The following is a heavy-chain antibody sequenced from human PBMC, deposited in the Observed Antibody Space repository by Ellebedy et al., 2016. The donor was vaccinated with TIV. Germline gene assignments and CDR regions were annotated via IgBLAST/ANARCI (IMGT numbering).Heavy chain of an antibody. J-gene: IGHJ6*02. D-gene: IGHD2-2*02. Sequence: ASVKVSCKASGYTFTGYYMHWVRQAPGQGLEWMGWINPNSGGTNYAQKFQGRVTMTRDTSISTAYMELSRLRSDDTAVYYCARSCSSTSCYSGMDVWGQGTTVTVSS. V-gene: IGHV1-2*02. CDR3: ARSCSSTSCYSGMDV. CDR2: INPNSGGT. CDR1: GYTFTGYY.